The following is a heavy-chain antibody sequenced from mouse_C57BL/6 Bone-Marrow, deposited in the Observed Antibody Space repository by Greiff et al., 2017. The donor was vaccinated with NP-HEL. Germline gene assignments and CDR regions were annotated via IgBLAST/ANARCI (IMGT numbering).Heavy chain of an antibody. D-gene: IGHD2-5*01. V-gene: IGHV1-55*01. CDR1: GYTFTSYW. CDR2: IYPGSGST. CDR3: ARDSNYVGYYAMDY. J-gene: IGHJ4*01. Sequence: QVQLQQPGAELVKPGASVKMSCKASGYTFTSYWITWVKQRPGQGLEWIGDIYPGSGSTNYNEKFKSKATLTVDTSSSTAYMQLSSLTSEDSAVYYCARDSNYVGYYAMDYWGQGTSVTVSS.